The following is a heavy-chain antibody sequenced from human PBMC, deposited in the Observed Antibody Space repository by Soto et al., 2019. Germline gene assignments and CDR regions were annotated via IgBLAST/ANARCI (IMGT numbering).Heavy chain of an antibody. CDR3: ARANCTNGVCYTGDYFDY. V-gene: IGHV4-31*03. CDR1: GGSIISGGYY. D-gene: IGHD2-8*01. J-gene: IGHJ4*02. Sequence: SETLSLTCTVSGGSIISGGYYWIWIRQHPGKGLEWIGYIYYSGSTYYNPSLKSRVTVSVDTSKNQFSLKLSSVTAADTAVYYCARANCTNGVCYTGDYFDYWGQGTLVTVSS. CDR2: IYYSGST.